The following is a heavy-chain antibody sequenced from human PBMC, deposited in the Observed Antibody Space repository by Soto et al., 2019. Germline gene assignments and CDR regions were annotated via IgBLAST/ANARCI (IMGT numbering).Heavy chain of an antibody. CDR3: SSGHDSYEVRS. CDR2: IYYTGNT. D-gene: IGHD2-21*01. CDR1: GGSISSGGTGSY. V-gene: IGHV4-31*03. J-gene: IGHJ5*02. Sequence: QVQLQESGPGLVKPSQTLSLTCTVSGGSISSGGTGSYWTWIRQLPGKGLEWIGYIYYTGNTYYTRSCKSRPTISIATCETQCSLKPTSVTAAATAVYFRSSGHDSYEVRSWGQGTLVTVSS.